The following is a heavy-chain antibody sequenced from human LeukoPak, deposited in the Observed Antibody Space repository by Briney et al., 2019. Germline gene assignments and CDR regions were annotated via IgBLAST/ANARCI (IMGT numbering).Heavy chain of an antibody. CDR3: TTGKIYCSTTSCSDDY. V-gene: IGHV1-24*01. CDR1: GDTLTALS. CDR2: FHPEDGET. Sequence: ASVKVSCMVSGDTLTALSMHWVRQAPGKGLEWMGAFHPEDGETIYAQKFQGRVTMTEDTSTDKAYVELSSLRSDDTAVYYCTTGKIYCSTTSCSDDYWGQGTLVTVSS. J-gene: IGHJ4*02. D-gene: IGHD2-2*01.